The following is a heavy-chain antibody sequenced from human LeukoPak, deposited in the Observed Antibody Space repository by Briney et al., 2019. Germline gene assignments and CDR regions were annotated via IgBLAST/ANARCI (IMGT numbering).Heavy chain of an antibody. CDR3: ARATVTTFSWAIPYDY. V-gene: IGHV4-34*01. D-gene: IGHD4-11*01. J-gene: IGHJ4*02. CDR1: GGSFSGYY. Sequence: SETLSLTCAVYGGSFSGYYWSWIRQPPGKGLEWTGEINHSGSTNYNPSLKSRVTISVDTSKNQFSLKLSSVTAADTAVYYCARATVTTFSWAIPYDYWGQGTLVTVSS. CDR2: INHSGST.